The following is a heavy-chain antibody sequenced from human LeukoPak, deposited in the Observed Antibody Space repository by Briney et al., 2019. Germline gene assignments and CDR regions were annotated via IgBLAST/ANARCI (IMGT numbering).Heavy chain of an antibody. V-gene: IGHV4-38-2*02. CDR2: IYDSGAT. CDR3: ARDEDYDNLGW. D-gene: IGHD3-22*01. CDR1: GYSISSGYH. J-gene: IGHJ3*01. Sequence: KSSETLSLTCTVSGYSISSGYHWAWIRQPPGKGLEWIGSIYDSGATYHNPSLKSRATLSEDTSKNQFSLRLNSVTAADTAVYYCARDEDYDNLGWWGQGTMVTVSS.